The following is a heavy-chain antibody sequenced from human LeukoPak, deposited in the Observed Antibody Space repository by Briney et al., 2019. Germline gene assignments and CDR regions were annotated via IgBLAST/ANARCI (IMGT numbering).Heavy chain of an antibody. Sequence: GGSLRLSCAASGFTFSSYGMHWVRQAPGKGLEWVAVISYDGSNKYYADSVKGRFTISRDNSKNTLYLQMNSLRAEDTAVYYCARDYDILTAYPPTQLFDPWGQGTLVTVSS. D-gene: IGHD3-9*01. CDR1: GFTFSSYG. CDR2: ISYDGSNK. V-gene: IGHV3-30*03. J-gene: IGHJ5*02. CDR3: ARDYDILTAYPPTQLFDP.